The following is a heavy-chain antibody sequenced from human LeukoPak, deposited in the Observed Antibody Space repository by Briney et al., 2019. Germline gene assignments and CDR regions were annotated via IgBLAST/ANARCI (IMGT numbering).Heavy chain of an antibody. J-gene: IGHJ4*02. CDR2: IIPIFGTA. D-gene: IGHD3-9*01. CDR3: ARGLNYFDWLLPDY. V-gene: IGHV1-69*05. Sequence: SVKVSCKASGGTFSSYAISWVRQAPGQGLEWMGRIIPIFGTANYAQKFQGRVTITTDESTSTAYMELSSLRSEDTAVYYCARGLNYFDWLLPDYWGQGTLVTVPS. CDR1: GGTFSSYA.